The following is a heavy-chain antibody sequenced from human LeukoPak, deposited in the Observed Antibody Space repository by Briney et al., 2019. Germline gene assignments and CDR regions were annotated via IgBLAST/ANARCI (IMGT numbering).Heavy chain of an antibody. Sequence: GASLRLSCVASGLTFSSYAMSWVRQAPGKGLEWVSAITYSGGDTYHADSVKGRLTISRDNSKNTLYLQMNSLRPDDTALYYCAKGSSSSRPYYFDYWGHGILVTVSS. CDR2: ITYSGGDT. J-gene: IGHJ4*01. CDR3: AKGSSSSRPYYFDY. D-gene: IGHD6-6*01. V-gene: IGHV3-23*01. CDR1: GLTFSSYA.